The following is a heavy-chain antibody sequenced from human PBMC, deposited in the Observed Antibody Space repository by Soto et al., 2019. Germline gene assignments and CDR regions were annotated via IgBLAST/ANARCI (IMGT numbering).Heavy chain of an antibody. D-gene: IGHD4-17*01. CDR2: IYYSGST. CDR1: GGSISSSSYY. J-gene: IGHJ6*02. Sequence: PSETLSLTCTVSGGSISSSSYYWGWIRQPPGKGLEWIGSIYYSGSTYYNPSLKSRVTISVDTSKNQFSLKLSSVTAADTAVYYCARLSVTRMDYYGMDVWGQGTTVTVSS. V-gene: IGHV4-39*01. CDR3: ARLSVTRMDYYGMDV.